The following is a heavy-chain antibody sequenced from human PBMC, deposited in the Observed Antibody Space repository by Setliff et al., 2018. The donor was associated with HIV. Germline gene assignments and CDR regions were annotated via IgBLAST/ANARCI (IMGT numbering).Heavy chain of an antibody. Sequence: ASVMVSCKASGYTFNSYAMHWVRQAPGQRLEWMGWINAVNGNTKYSQKFQGRVTITRDTSARTAYMELSSLGSEDTAVYYCARGSSVGWEVLRTDYWGQGTLVTVSS. CDR3: ARGSSVGWEVLRTDY. CDR1: GYTFNSYA. J-gene: IGHJ4*02. V-gene: IGHV1-3*01. CDR2: INAVNGNT. D-gene: IGHD1-26*01.